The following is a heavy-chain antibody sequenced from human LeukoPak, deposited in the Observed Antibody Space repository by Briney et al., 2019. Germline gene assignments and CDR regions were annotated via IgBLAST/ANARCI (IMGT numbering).Heavy chain of an antibody. CDR2: INPNSGGT. Sequence: GASVKVSCKASGYTFTGYYMHWVRQAPGQGLEWMGWINPNSGGTNYAQKFQGRVTMTRDTSISTAYMELSRLRSDDTAAYYCARGLRAYYGSGSYIWFDPWGQGTLVTVSS. J-gene: IGHJ5*02. CDR3: ARGLRAYYGSGSYIWFDP. V-gene: IGHV1-2*02. D-gene: IGHD3-10*01. CDR1: GYTFTGYY.